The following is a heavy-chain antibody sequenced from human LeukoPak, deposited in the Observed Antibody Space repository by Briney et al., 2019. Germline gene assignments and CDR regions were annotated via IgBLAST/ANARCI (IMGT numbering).Heavy chain of an antibody. V-gene: IGHV1-46*01. CDR3: ARDGYYYDSSGYGLDY. D-gene: IGHD3-22*01. CDR2: INPSGGST. CDR1: GYTFTSYY. Sequence: ASVKVSCKASGYTFTSYYMHWVRQAPGQGLEWMGIINPSGGSTSYAQKFQGRVTMTRDMSTSTVYMELSSLRSEDTAVYYCARDGYYYDSSGYGLDYWGQGTLVTVSS. J-gene: IGHJ4*02.